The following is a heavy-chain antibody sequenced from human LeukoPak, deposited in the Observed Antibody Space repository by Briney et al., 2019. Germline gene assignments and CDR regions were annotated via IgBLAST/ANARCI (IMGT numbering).Heavy chain of an antibody. CDR1: GYTLTSYG. CDR3: ARGGLQSTTYIHYYYYYMDV. J-gene: IGHJ6*03. V-gene: IGHV1-18*01. Sequence: ASVKVSCKASGYTLTSYGISWVRQAPGQGLEWMGWISAYNGNTRYAQKLQGRVTMTTDSSTSTAYMELSSLRSEDTAVYYCARGGLQSTTYIHYYYYYMDVWGKGTTVTVSS. CDR2: ISAYNGNT. D-gene: IGHD1-26*01.